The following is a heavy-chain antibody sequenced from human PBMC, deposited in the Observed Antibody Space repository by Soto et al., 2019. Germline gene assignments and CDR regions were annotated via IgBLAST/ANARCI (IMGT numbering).Heavy chain of an antibody. D-gene: IGHD6-13*01. CDR2: IIPIFGTA. Sequence: SVKVSCKASGGTFSSYAISWVRQAPGQGLEWMGGIIPIFGTANYAQKFQGRVTITADESTSTAYMELSSLRSEDTAVYYCARDPGIIAAANYYYYYGMDVWGQGTTVTVSS. V-gene: IGHV1-69*13. CDR1: GGTFSSYA. CDR3: ARDPGIIAAANYYYYYGMDV. J-gene: IGHJ6*02.